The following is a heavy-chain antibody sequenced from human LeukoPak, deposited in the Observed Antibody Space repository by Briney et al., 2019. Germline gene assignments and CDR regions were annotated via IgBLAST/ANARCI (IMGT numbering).Heavy chain of an antibody. Sequence: TGGSLRLSCAASGFTFSSYEMNWVRQAPGKGLEWVSYISSSGSTIYYADSVKGRSTISRDNAKNSLYLQMNSLRAEDTAVYYCARDNGWFDPWGQGTLVTVSS. J-gene: IGHJ5*02. CDR1: GFTFSSYE. CDR2: ISSSGSTI. V-gene: IGHV3-48*03. D-gene: IGHD2-8*01. CDR3: ARDNGWFDP.